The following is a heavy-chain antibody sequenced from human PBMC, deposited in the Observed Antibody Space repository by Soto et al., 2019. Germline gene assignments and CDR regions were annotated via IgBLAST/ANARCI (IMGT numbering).Heavy chain of an antibody. J-gene: IGHJ6*02. Sequence: GASVKVSCKASGYTFTSYGISWVRQAPGQGLEWMGWISAYNGNTNYAQKLQGRVTMTTDTSTSTAYMELRSLRSDDTAVYYCARDRGGYDDPPSGYYYYGMDVWGQGTTVTVSS. V-gene: IGHV1-18*01. D-gene: IGHD5-12*01. CDR3: ARDRGGYDDPPSGYYYYGMDV. CDR1: GYTFTSYG. CDR2: ISAYNGNT.